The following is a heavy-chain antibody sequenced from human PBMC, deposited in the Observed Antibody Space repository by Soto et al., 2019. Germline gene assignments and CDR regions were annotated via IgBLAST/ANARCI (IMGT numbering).Heavy chain of an antibody. CDR1: GFTFSSYA. J-gene: IGHJ5*02. CDR3: AKDRGAGGRFSGIAVAGIPS. D-gene: IGHD6-19*01. V-gene: IGHV3-23*01. Sequence: EVQLFESGGGLVQPGGSLRLSCAASGFTFSSYAMSWVRQTPGKGLEWVSGISGGGGNTYYADSVTGRFTISRDNSRNTLSLQMNSPRAADTAIYYCAKDRGAGGRFSGIAVAGIPSWGQGPLVTVAS. CDR2: ISGGGGNT.